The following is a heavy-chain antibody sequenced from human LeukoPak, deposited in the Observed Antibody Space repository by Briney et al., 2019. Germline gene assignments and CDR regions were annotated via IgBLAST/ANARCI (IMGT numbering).Heavy chain of an antibody. CDR3: AKVVGIAATGTPYYYYYGMDV. CDR2: ISGSGGST. J-gene: IGHJ6*04. D-gene: IGHD6-13*01. CDR1: GFTFSSYA. V-gene: IGHV3-23*01. Sequence: GGSLRLSCAASGFTFSSYAMSWVRQAPGKGLEWVSAISGSGGSTYYADSVKGRFTISRDNSKNTLYLQMNSLRAEDTAVYYCAKVVGIAATGTPYYYYYGMDVWGKGTTVTVSS.